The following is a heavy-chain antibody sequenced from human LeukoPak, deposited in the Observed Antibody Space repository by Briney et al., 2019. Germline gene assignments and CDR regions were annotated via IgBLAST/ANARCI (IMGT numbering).Heavy chain of an antibody. CDR3: ARAYYGGNSGGAFDI. CDR1: GGSFSGYY. CDR2: INHSGST. J-gene: IGHJ3*02. V-gene: IGHV4-34*09. D-gene: IGHD4-23*01. Sequence: SETLSLTCAVYGGSFSGYYWSWIRQPPGKGLEWIGEINHSGSTNYNPSLKSRVTISVDTSKNQFSLKLSSVTAADTAVYYCARAYYGGNSGGAFDIWGQGTMVTVSS.